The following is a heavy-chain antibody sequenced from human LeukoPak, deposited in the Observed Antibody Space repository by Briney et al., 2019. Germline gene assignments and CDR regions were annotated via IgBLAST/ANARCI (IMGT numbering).Heavy chain of an antibody. CDR1: GYTFTSYY. J-gene: IGHJ6*03. Sequence: ASVKVSCKASGYTFTSYYMHWVRQAPGQGLEWMGIINPSGGSTSYAQKFRGRVTMTRDMSTSTVYMELSSLRSEDTAVYYCARDQEASIAARFSLYYYYMDVWGKGTTVTVSS. CDR2: INPSGGST. CDR3: ARDQEASIAARFSLYYYYMDV. D-gene: IGHD6-6*01. V-gene: IGHV1-46*01.